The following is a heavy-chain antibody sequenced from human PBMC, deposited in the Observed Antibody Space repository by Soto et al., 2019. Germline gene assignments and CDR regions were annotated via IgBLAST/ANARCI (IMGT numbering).Heavy chain of an antibody. CDR1: GYSFTSYW. J-gene: IGHJ3*02. Sequence: GESLKISCKGSGYSFTSYWIGWVRQMPGKGLEWMGIIYPGDSDTRYSPSFQGQVTISADKSISTAYLQWSSLRASDTAMYYCARQVYLYYGSGSYYTQDAFDIWGQGTMVTVSS. D-gene: IGHD3-10*01. V-gene: IGHV5-51*01. CDR2: IYPGDSDT. CDR3: ARQVYLYYGSGSYYTQDAFDI.